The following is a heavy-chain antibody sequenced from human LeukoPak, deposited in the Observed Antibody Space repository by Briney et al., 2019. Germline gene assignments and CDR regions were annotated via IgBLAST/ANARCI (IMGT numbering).Heavy chain of an antibody. Sequence: PSETLSLTCSVSGGSISSSSYYWGWIRQPPGKGLEWIGSIYYTGSTYYNPSLKSRVTISVDTSKNQFSLKLSSVTAADTAVYYCARHRGYSYGGNFDYWGQGTLVTVSS. CDR2: IYYTGST. D-gene: IGHD5-18*01. CDR3: ARHRGYSYGGNFDY. CDR1: GGSISSSSYY. J-gene: IGHJ4*02. V-gene: IGHV4-39*01.